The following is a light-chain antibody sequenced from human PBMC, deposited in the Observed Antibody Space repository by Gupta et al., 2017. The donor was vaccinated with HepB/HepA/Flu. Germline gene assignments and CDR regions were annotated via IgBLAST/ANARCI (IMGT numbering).Light chain of an antibody. CDR3: RQHYSVPFT. Sequence: DIVMTQSPDSLAVSLGERATINCKSSQSVLLNSNNKNYLAWYQQKPGQPPKVLIYWASTRESGVPDRFSGSGSETDFTLTISSLQAEDVAVYFCRQHYSVPFTFGPGTKVDIK. J-gene: IGKJ3*01. CDR1: QSVLLNSNNKNY. V-gene: IGKV4-1*01. CDR2: WAS.